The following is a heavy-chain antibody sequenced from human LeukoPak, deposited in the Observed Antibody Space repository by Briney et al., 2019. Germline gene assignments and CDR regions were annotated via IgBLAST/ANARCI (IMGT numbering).Heavy chain of an antibody. J-gene: IGHJ4*02. CDR2: IKQDGSEK. Sequence: GGSLRLSCAASGFTFSSYWMSWVRQAPGKGLEWVANIKQDGSEKYYVDSVKGRLSISRDNAKNSLYLKMNRLRAEDTAVYYCSATRPHFDYWGQGTLVTVSS. CDR1: GFTFSSYW. V-gene: IGHV3-7*01. CDR3: SATRPHFDY.